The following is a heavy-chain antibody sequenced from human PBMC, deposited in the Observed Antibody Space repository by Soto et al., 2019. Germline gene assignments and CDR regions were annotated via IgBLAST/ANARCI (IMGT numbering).Heavy chain of an antibody. J-gene: IGHJ4*02. CDR2: INAGNGNT. Sequence: QVQLVQSGAEEKKPGASVKVSCKASGYTFTSYAMHWVRQAPGQSLEWMGWINAGNGNTKYSQKFQGRVTITRDISASTAYMEVSSLRSEDTSVDYCARAVAVPADCDYWGQGTLITVSS. V-gene: IGHV1-3*05. CDR1: GYTFTSYA. D-gene: IGHD6-19*01. CDR3: ARAVAVPADCDY.